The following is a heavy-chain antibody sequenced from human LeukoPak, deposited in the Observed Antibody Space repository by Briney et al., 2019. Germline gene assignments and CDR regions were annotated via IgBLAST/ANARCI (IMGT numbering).Heavy chain of an antibody. Sequence: GASVKVSCKASGGTFSSYAISWVRQAHGQGLEWMGGIIPIFGTANYAQKFQGRVTITADESTSTDYMELSSKRSEDTAVYYCAILWGDGYSSYYFDYWGQGTLVTVSS. D-gene: IGHD5-24*01. CDR3: AILWGDGYSSYYFDY. J-gene: IGHJ4*02. CDR1: GGTFSSYA. V-gene: IGHV1-69*13. CDR2: IIPIFGTA.